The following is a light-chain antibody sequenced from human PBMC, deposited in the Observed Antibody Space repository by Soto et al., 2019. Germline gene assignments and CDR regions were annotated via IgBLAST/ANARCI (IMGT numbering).Light chain of an antibody. CDR2: AAS. V-gene: IGKV1-39*01. Sequence: DIQMTQSPSSLSASVGDRVTITCRASQSISSYLNWYQQKPGKAPKXXIYAASSLQSGVPSRFSGSGSGTDFTRTISSLQPEDFATYYCQQSYSTPITFGQGTRLEIK. J-gene: IGKJ5*01. CDR3: QQSYSTPIT. CDR1: QSISSY.